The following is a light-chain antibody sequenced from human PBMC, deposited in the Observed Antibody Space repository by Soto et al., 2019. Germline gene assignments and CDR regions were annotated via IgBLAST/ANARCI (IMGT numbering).Light chain of an antibody. CDR1: QDSRSY. V-gene: IGKV1-9*01. CDR3: QQFNSYPLT. CDR2: AAS. Sequence: DIQLTQSPSFLSASVGDRVTITCRASQDSRSYLAWYQQKPGKAPKLLIYAASALQSGVPSRFSGSGSGTEFTLAISSPQPEDFATYYCQQFNSYPLTFGGGTKVEIK. J-gene: IGKJ4*01.